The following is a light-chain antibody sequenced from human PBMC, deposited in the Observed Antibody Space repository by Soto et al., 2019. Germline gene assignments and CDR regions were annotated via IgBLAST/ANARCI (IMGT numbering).Light chain of an antibody. V-gene: IGLV2-8*01. CDR3: SSYAGSNNYV. CDR2: EVS. J-gene: IGLJ1*01. Sequence: QSVLTQPPSASGSPGQSVTISCTGTSSDVGGYKYVSWYPQHPGKAPKLMIYEVSKRPSGVPDRCSGSKSGNTASLTVSGLQAEDEADYYCSSYAGSNNYVFGTGTKLTVL. CDR1: SSDVGGYKY.